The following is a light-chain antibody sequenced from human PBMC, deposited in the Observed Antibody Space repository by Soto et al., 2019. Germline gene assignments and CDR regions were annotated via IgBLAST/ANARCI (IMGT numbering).Light chain of an antibody. CDR1: QSVSSY. CDR2: DAS. V-gene: IGKV3-11*01. Sequence: EIGLKQSPATLSLYPGERATLSCRASQSVSSYLAWYQQKPGQAPRLLIYDASNRATGIPARFSGSGSGTDFTLTISSLEPEDFAVYYCQQRSNWLITFGQGTRLEIK. CDR3: QQRSNWLIT. J-gene: IGKJ5*01.